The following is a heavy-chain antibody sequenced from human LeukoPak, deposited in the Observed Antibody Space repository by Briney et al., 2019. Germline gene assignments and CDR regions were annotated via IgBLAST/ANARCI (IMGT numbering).Heavy chain of an antibody. Sequence: GGSLRLSCVASGFTISNNYMSWVRQAPGKGLEWVSVISNADAYTSYTGSVKGRFTISRDNSKDTLYLQMNDLRAEDTAVYYCVKDGPITGIYLCAWGQGTLVTVSS. V-gene: IGHV3-53*01. CDR2: ISNADAYT. J-gene: IGHJ5*02. CDR3: VKDGPITGIYLCA. D-gene: IGHD1-1*01. CDR1: GFTISNNY.